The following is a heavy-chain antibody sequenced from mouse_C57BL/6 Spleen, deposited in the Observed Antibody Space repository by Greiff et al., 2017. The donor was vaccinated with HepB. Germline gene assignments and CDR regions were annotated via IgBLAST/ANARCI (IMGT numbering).Heavy chain of an antibody. CDR2: INPSTGGT. J-gene: IGHJ2*01. Sequence: VQLQQSGPELVKPGASVKISCKASGYSFTGYYMNWVKQSPEKSLEWIGEINPSTGGTTYNQKFKAKATLTVDKSSSTAYMQLKSLTSEDSAVYYCAREGYYGSSYENYFDDWGQGTTLTVSS. CDR3: AREGYYGSSYENYFDD. V-gene: IGHV1-42*01. D-gene: IGHD1-1*01. CDR1: GYSFTGYY.